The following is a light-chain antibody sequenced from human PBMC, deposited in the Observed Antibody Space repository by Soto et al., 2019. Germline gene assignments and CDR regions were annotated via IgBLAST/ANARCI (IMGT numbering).Light chain of an antibody. CDR3: QQYNNWPPT. V-gene: IGKV3-15*01. J-gene: IGKJ1*01. CDR1: QSVSIN. Sequence: EIVMTQSPATLSVSPGERATLSCRASQSVSINLAWYRQKPAQAPRLLIYGASTRATGIPARFSGSGSGTEFTLTISSLQSEDFAVYYCQQYNNWPPTFGQGTKVDI. CDR2: GAS.